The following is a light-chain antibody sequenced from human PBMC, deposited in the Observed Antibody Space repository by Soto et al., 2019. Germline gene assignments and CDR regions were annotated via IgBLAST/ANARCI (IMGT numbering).Light chain of an antibody. V-gene: IGLV2-23*02. CDR3: CSYAGSTTHV. CDR1: SSDVGSYNL. CDR2: EVS. Sequence: QSALTQPASVSGSPGQSITISCTGTSSDVGSYNLVSWYQQHPGKAPKLMLYEVSKRPSGVSNRFSGSKSGNTASLTISGLQAEDEADYYCCSYAGSTTHVFGTGTKVT. J-gene: IGLJ1*01.